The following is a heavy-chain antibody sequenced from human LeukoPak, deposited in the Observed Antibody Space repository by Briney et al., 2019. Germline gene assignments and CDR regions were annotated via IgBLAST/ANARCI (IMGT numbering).Heavy chain of an antibody. CDR2: IKQDGSEK. V-gene: IGHV3-7*03. D-gene: IGHD6-13*01. CDR3: GRSAAAGFFDY. J-gene: IGHJ4*02. CDR1: GFTFSSYW. Sequence: GGSLRLSCAASGFTFSSYWMSWVRQAPGRGLEWVANIKQDGSEKYYVDSVKGRFTISRHNAKNSLYMQMNSLRAEDTAVYYCGRSAAAGFFDYWGQGTLVTVSS.